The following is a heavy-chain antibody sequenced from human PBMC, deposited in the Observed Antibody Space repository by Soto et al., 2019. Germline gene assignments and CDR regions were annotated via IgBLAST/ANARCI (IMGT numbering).Heavy chain of an antibody. Sequence: PSETLSLTCAVSGDSISSDKWWSWVRQPPGKGLEWIGEVYHSGNTNYNPSLKSRVIISVDKPKNQFSLKLSSVTAADTAVYYCARSVDPWGQGTLVTVSS. CDR2: VYHSGNT. J-gene: IGHJ5*02. CDR3: ARSVDP. V-gene: IGHV4-4*02. CDR1: GDSISSDKW.